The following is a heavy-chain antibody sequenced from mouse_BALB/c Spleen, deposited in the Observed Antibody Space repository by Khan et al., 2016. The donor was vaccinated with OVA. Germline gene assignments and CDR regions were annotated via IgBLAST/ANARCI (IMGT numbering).Heavy chain of an antibody. Sequence: VQLNESGPGLVQPSQSLSLTCTVTGYSITSGYGWNWIRPFPGNKLEWMGYISYSGSTNYNPSLKSRISITRDTSKNQFFLQLNSVTTEDTATYYCARTARIKYWGQGTTLTVSS. J-gene: IGHJ2*01. D-gene: IGHD1-2*01. CDR2: ISYSGST. V-gene: IGHV3-2*02. CDR1: GYSITSGYG. CDR3: ARTARIKY.